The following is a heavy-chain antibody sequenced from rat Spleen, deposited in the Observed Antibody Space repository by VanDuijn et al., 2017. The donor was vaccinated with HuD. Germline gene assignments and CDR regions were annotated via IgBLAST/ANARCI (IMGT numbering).Heavy chain of an antibody. J-gene: IGHJ3*01. V-gene: IGHV5-22*01. D-gene: IGHD5-1*01. CDR3: ASRTGNWFAY. Sequence: EVQLVESDGGLVQPGRSLKLSCAASGFTFSDYYMAWVRQAPKKGLEWVASISYEGSGTYYGDSVKGRFTISRDNAKSTLYLQMNSLRSEDTATYYCASRTGNWFAYWGQGTLVTVSS. CDR1: GFTFSDYY. CDR2: ISYEGSGT.